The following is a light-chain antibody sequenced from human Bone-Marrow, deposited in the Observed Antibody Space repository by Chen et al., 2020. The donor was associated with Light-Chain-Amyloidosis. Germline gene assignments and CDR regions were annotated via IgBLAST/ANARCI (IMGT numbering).Light chain of an antibody. J-gene: IGKJ4*01. CDR1: QSISRY. CDR2: TAS. CDR3: QQCYSTLLLT. V-gene: IGKV1-39*01. Sequence: DIQMIQSPSSLSASVGDRVTITCRASQSISRYVNWYQHTPVKAPKLLIFTASSLQSGCPSRFSGGGAETDFTLTISSLQPEDSATYAWQQCYSTLLLTFGGGTKVEIK.